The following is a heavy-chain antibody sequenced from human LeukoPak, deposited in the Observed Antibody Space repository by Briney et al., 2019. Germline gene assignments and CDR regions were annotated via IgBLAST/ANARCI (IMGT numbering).Heavy chain of an antibody. CDR1: GGSMSTYY. CDR2: IYYTGST. J-gene: IGHJ4*02. D-gene: IGHD1-14*01. V-gene: IGHV4-59*01. Sequence: PSETLSLTCTVSGGSMSTYYWTWIRQPPGKGLEWIGFIYYTGSTNYNPSLRSRVTISVDTSKNQFSLKLSSVTAADTAVYYCAGMRITTPTVRTLDYWGQGTLVTVSS. CDR3: AGMRITTPTVRTLDY.